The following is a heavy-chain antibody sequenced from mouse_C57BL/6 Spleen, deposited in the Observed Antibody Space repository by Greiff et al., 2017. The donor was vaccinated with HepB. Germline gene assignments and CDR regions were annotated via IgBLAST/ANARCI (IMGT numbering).Heavy chain of an antibody. J-gene: IGHJ1*03. Sequence: QVQLKQPGAELVMPGASVKLSCKASGYTFTSYWMHWVKQRPGQGLEWIGEIDPSDSYTNYNQKFKGKSTLTVDKSSSTAYLQLSSLTSEDAAVYYWARGGAYYYGSSSYWYFDVWGTGTTVTVSS. V-gene: IGHV1-69*01. D-gene: IGHD1-1*01. CDR2: IDPSDSYT. CDR1: GYTFTSYW. CDR3: ARGGAYYYGSSSYWYFDV.